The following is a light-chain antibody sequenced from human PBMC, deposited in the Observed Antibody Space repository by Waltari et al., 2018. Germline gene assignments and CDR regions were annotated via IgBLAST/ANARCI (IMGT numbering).Light chain of an antibody. J-gene: IGKJ1*01. CDR3: QQFNNWPPWT. CDR2: GAS. V-gene: IGKV3-15*01. CDR1: QSINNN. Sequence: EIVMTQSPATLSVSPGERATLSCRASQSINNNLAWYQQKPGQAPRLLIYGASTRATGIPARFSGSGSGTEFTLTVSSLKSEDFAVYHCQQFNNWPPWTFGQGTKVEIK.